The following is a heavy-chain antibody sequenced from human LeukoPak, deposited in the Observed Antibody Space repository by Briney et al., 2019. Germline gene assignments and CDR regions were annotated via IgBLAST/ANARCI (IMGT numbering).Heavy chain of an antibody. D-gene: IGHD6-13*01. V-gene: IGHV4-34*01. CDR3: ARSAYSSSWYLAFDI. J-gene: IGHJ3*02. CDR1: GGSFSGYY. CDR2: INHSGST. Sequence: SETLSLTCAVYGGSFSGYYWSWIRQPPGKGLEWIGEINHSGSTNYNPSLKSRVTISVDTSKNQFSLKLSSVTAADTAVYYCARSAYSSSWYLAFDIWGQGTMVTVSS.